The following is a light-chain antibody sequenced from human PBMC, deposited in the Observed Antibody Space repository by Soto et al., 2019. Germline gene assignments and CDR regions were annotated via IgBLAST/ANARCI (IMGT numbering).Light chain of an antibody. J-gene: IGKJ5*01. CDR2: GAS. CDR3: QQYGTSIT. V-gene: IGKV3-20*01. Sequence: EIVLTQSPGTLSLSPGERATISCGASQSISGSYLAWYQKKPGHAPRLLIYGASSRATDIPGRFSGSGSGADFTLTSSRLDAEDFAVYYCQQYGTSITFGQGTRLEIK. CDR1: QSISGSY.